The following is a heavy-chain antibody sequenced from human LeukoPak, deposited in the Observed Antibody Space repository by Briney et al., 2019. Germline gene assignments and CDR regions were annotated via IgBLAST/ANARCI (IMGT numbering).Heavy chain of an antibody. CDR3: ARGAMVRGVPLDY. D-gene: IGHD3-10*01. Sequence: PGGSLRLSCAASGFTFSSYGMHWVRQAPGKGLEWVAVISYDGSNKYYADSVKGRFTISRDNSKNTLYLQMNSLRAEDTAVYYCARGAMVRGVPLDYWGQGTLVTVSS. V-gene: IGHV3-30*03. J-gene: IGHJ4*02. CDR1: GFTFSSYG. CDR2: ISYDGSNK.